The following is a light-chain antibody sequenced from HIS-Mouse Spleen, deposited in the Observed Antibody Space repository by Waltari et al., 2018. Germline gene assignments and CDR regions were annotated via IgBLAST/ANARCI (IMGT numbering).Light chain of an antibody. J-gene: IGLJ2*01. CDR2: EGS. CDR1: SWDVGSYNL. Sequence: QSALTQPASVSGSPGQSITISCTGTSWDVGSYNLVSWYQQHPGKAPKLMIYEGSKRPSGVSNRFSGSKSGNTASLTISGLQAEDEADYYCCSYAGSSTFEVFGGGTKLTVL. V-gene: IGLV2-23*03. CDR3: CSYAGSSTFEV.